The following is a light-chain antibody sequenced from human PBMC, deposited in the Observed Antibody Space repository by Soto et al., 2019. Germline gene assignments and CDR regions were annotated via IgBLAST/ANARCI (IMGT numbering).Light chain of an antibody. Sequence: DIQMTQSPSSLSASVGDRVTITCRASESISNNLNWYQQKPAKAPKLLIYAASTLQSGVPSRFSGGGSGTDFTLTIGSLQPEDFTPYSYQQTYSTPRGALGQGTKVEIK. J-gene: IGKJ1*01. CDR2: AAS. V-gene: IGKV1-39*01. CDR3: QQTYSTPRGA. CDR1: ESISNN.